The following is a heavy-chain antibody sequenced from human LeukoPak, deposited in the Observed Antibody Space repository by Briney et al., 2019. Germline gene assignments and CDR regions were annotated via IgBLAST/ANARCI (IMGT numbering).Heavy chain of an antibody. D-gene: IGHD4-17*01. J-gene: IGHJ6*03. V-gene: IGHV3-30*02. Sequence: GGSLRLSCAASGFAFSSYGMHWVRQAPGKGVEWVAFIGYDGSNKYTADSARGRFTLSRDNSKDTLYLQMNSLRAEDTAVYYCAKRGGTTVTTSNFHMDVWGKGTTVTVSS. CDR1: GFAFSSYG. CDR3: AKRGGTTVTTSNFHMDV. CDR2: IGYDGSNK.